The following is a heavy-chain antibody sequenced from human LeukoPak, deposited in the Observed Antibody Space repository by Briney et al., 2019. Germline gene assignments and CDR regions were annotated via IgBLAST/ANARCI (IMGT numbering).Heavy chain of an antibody. CDR1: GFTLSSYW. CDR2: TKQDGSEK. J-gene: IGHJ3*02. V-gene: IGHV3-7*03. D-gene: IGHD3-10*01. Sequence: RGSLRLSCAASGFTLSSYWMSWVRQAPGKGLEWVANTKQDGSEKYYVDSVKGRFTISRDTATNSLYLQMTRQRAPSTPVYYSTRECGGVFDIWGQGRMVTVSS. CDR3: TRECGGVFDI.